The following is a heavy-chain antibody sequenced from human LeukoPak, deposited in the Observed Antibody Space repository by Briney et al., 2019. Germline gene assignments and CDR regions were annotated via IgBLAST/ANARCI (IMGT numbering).Heavy chain of an antibody. CDR1: GFSFSSYW. J-gene: IGHJ4*02. V-gene: IGHV3-74*03. CDR3: AKDHYYGSGSYSRWVYFDY. CDR2: ISPDGSSA. D-gene: IGHD3-10*01. Sequence: GGSLRLSCAASGFSFSSYWMHWVRQAPGKGLVWVARISPDGSSALSADSVRGRFTISRDNSKNSLYLQMNSLRTEDTALCFCAKDHYYGSGSYSRWVYFDYWGQGTLVTVSS.